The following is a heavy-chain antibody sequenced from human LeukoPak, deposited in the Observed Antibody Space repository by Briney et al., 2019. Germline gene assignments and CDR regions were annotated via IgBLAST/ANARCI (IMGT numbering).Heavy chain of an antibody. D-gene: IGHD3-22*01. J-gene: IGHJ2*01. CDR3: ARVEAGVYSYDSSGYSDFDL. CDR1: GYTYTSYG. Sequence: ASVKVSGKASGYTYTSYGISWVRQAPGQGLEWMGWISAYNGNTNYAQKLQGRVTMTTDTSTSTAYMELRSLRSDDTAVYYCARVEAGVYSYDSSGYSDFDLWGRGTLVTVSS. CDR2: ISAYNGNT. V-gene: IGHV1-18*01.